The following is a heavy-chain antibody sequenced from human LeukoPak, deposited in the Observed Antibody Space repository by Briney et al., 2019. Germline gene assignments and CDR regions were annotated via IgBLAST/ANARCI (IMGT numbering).Heavy chain of an antibody. CDR2: ISGSGGST. J-gene: IGHJ4*02. D-gene: IGHD4-17*01. Sequence: GGSLGLSCAASGFTFSSYAMSWVRQAPGKGLEWVSAISGSGGSTYCADSVKGRFTISRDNSKNTLYLQMSSLRAEDTAVYYCAKDSTTVTTPFDYWGQGTLVTVSS. V-gene: IGHV3-23*01. CDR1: GFTFSSYA. CDR3: AKDSTTVTTPFDY.